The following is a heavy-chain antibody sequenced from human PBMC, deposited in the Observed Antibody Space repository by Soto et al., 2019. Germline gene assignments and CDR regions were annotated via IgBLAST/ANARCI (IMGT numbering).Heavy chain of an antibody. Sequence: EVQLLESGGGLVQPGGSLRLSCAASGFTFSSYAMTWVRQAPGKGLEGVSALSGMGVSTYYADSVKGRFTISRDNSKNTLYLKMNSLRAEETAVYYCAKGGGSKDYYDTSGYYLYYYYAMDVWGQGTTVTVSS. V-gene: IGHV3-23*01. CDR2: LSGMGVST. D-gene: IGHD3-22*01. CDR3: AKGGGSKDYYDTSGYYLYYYYAMDV. CDR1: GFTFSSYA. J-gene: IGHJ6*02.